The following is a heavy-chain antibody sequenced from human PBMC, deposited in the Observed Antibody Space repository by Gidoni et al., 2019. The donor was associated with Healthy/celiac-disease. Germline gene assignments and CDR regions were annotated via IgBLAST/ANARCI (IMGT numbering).Heavy chain of an antibody. V-gene: IGHV4-34*04. Sequence: QVQLQQWGAGRLKPSETRSLTWAVYGGSFSGYYWSWIRQPTGKGVEWIGEINRSGSTNINPSHKGRGPISVDTSKNQFSLKLSFMTAADTAVYYCARVSRRQLVEGIDYWGQGTLVTVSS. J-gene: IGHJ4*02. CDR1: GGSFSGYY. D-gene: IGHD6-13*01. CDR2: INRSGST. CDR3: ARVSRRQLVEGIDY.